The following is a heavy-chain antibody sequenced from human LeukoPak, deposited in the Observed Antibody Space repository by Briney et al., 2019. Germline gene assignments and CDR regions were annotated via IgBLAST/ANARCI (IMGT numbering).Heavy chain of an antibody. V-gene: IGHV3-23*01. CDR3: AKGSPNYYYYYMDV. CDR2: ISGSGGST. CDR1: GFTFSSYG. Sequence: GGSLRLSCAASGFTFSSYGMSWVRQAPGKGLEWVSAISGSGGSTYYADSVKGRFTISRDNSKNTLYLQMNSRRAEDTAVYYCAKGSPNYYYYYMDVWGKGTTVTISS. J-gene: IGHJ6*03.